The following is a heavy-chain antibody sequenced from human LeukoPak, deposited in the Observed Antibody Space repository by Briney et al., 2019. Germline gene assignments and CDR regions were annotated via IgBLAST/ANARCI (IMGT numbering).Heavy chain of an antibody. J-gene: IGHJ4*02. CDR2: IKQDGSEK. Sequence: GGSLRLSCAASGFTFSGYWMSWVRQTPEQGLEWVANIKQDGSEKYYVDSVKGRFTISRDNAKNSLFLQMNSLRADDTAVYYCARDKIVGPTTLDYWGQGTLVTVSS. D-gene: IGHD1-26*01. CDR3: ARDKIVGPTTLDY. CDR1: GFTFSGYW. V-gene: IGHV3-7*01.